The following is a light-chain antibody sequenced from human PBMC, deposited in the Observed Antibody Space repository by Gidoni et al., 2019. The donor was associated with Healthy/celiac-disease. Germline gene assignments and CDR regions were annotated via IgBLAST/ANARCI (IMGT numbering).Light chain of an antibody. J-gene: IGKJ4*01. Sequence: DIQMTQSPSSLSASVGDRVTITCRASQSLSSYLNWYQQKPGKAPKLLIYAASSLQRGVPSRFSGSGSGTDFTLTISSLQPEDFATYYCQQSYSTLALTFGGGTKVEIK. V-gene: IGKV1-39*01. CDR1: QSLSSY. CDR3: QQSYSTLALT. CDR2: AAS.